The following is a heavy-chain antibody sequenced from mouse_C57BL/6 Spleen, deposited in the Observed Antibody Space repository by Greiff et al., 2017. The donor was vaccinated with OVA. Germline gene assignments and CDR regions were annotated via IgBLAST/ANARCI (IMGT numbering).Heavy chain of an antibody. CDR2: IDPSDSDT. J-gene: IGHJ4*01. D-gene: IGHD1-2*01. CDR1: GYTFTSYW. V-gene: IGHV1-52*01. CDR3: ARGSTAGAMDY. Sequence: QVQLQQPGAELVRPGSSVKLSCKASGYTFTSYWMHWVKQRPIQGLEWIGNIDPSDSDTHYTQKFKDKATLTVDKSSSTAYMQLSSLTSEDSAVYYCARGSTAGAMDYWGQGTSVTVSS.